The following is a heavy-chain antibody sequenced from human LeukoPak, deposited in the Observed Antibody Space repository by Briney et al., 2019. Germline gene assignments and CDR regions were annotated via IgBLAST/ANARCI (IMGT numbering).Heavy chain of an antibody. CDR1: GFTFSSYW. D-gene: IGHD6-13*01. Sequence: GGSLRLSCAASGFTFSSYWMHWVRQAPGKGLVWVSRINSDGSSTSYADSVMGRFTISRDNAKNTLYLQMTSLRAEDTAVYYCAPSSSSWGAFDYWGQGTLVTVSS. J-gene: IGHJ4*02. V-gene: IGHV3-74*01. CDR2: INSDGSST. CDR3: APSSSSWGAFDY.